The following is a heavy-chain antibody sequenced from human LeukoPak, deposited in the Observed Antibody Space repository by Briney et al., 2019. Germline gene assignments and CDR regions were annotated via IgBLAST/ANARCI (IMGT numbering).Heavy chain of an antibody. Sequence: SETLSLACTVSGASISSYYWSWIRQPAGRGLEWIGRIYTSGSTNYNPSLKSRVTISVDTSKNQFSLKLSSVTAADTAVYYCARGRYGDHGLDYWGQGTLVTVSS. V-gene: IGHV4-4*07. CDR2: IYTSGST. CDR1: GASISSYY. CDR3: ARGRYGDHGLDY. J-gene: IGHJ4*02. D-gene: IGHD4-17*01.